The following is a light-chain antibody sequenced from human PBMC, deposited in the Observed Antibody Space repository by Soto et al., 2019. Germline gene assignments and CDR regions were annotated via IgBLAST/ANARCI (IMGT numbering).Light chain of an antibody. CDR3: QHRMNWPLT. CDR2: GAS. J-gene: IGKJ5*01. Sequence: ENVLTQSPGTLSLSPGERATLSCRASQSVRTNYLAWYQQKPGQAPRLLIYGASSRATGIPDRFSGSGSGTDFTLTISSLEPEDFAVYYCQHRMNWPLTFGQGTRLEIK. V-gene: IGKV3D-20*02. CDR1: QSVRTNY.